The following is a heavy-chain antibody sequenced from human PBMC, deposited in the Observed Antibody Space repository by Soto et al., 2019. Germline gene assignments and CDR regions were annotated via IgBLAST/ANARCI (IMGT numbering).Heavy chain of an antibody. Sequence: QVQLVQSGGEVRKPGASVTVSCKASGYTFTSYGISGVRQAPGQGLEWMGWISGYNGKTNYAQKVQDRVTMTTDTYTSTVYLELRSLRFDDTAVYYCEREGDVPYYYYGMDVWGQGTTVTVSS. CDR3: EREGDVPYYYYGMDV. CDR2: ISGYNGKT. CDR1: GYTFTSYG. V-gene: IGHV1-18*01. J-gene: IGHJ6*02. D-gene: IGHD2-21*02.